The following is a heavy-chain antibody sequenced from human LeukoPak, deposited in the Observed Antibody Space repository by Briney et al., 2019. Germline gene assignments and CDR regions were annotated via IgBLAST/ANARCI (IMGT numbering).Heavy chain of an antibody. CDR2: ISSSSSYI. J-gene: IGHJ5*02. D-gene: IGHD5-18*01. CDR3: ARVGTADNWFDP. CDR1: GFTFSSYG. Sequence: KPGGSLRLSCAASGFTFSSYGMHWVRQAPGKGLEWVSSISSSSSYIYYADSVKGRFTISRDNAKNSLYLQMNSLRAEDTAVYYCARVGTADNWFDPWGQGTLVTVSS. V-gene: IGHV3-21*01.